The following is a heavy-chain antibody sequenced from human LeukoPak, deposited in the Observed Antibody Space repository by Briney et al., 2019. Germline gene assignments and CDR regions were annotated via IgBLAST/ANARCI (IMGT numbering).Heavy chain of an antibody. CDR2: INPSGGST. V-gene: IGHV1-46*01. CDR1: GYTFTSYY. Sequence: ASVKVSCKASGYTFTSYYMHWVRQAPGQGLEWMGIINPSGGSTSYAQKFQGRVTMTRDTSTGTVYMELSSLRSEDTAVYYCARVYYDSSGYFYFDYWGQGTLVTVSS. J-gene: IGHJ4*02. D-gene: IGHD3-22*01. CDR3: ARVYYDSSGYFYFDY.